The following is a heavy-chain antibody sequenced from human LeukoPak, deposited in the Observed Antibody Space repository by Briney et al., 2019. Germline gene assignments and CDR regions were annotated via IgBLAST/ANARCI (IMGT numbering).Heavy chain of an antibody. J-gene: IGHJ4*02. CDR1: GGSLSSYY. CDR2: IYYSGST. V-gene: IGHV4-39*07. Sequence: SETLSLTCAVYGGSLSSYYWGWIRQPPGKGLEWIGSIYYSGSTYYNPSLKSRVTISVDTSKNQFSLKLSSVTAADTAVYYCASTSPGLLPNFDYWGQGTLVTVSS. CDR3: ASTSPGLLPNFDY. D-gene: IGHD3-22*01.